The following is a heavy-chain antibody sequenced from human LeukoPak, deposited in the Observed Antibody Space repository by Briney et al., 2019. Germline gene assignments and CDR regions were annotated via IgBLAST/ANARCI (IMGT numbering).Heavy chain of an antibody. J-gene: IGHJ5*01. CDR1: GFTFSSYW. Sequence: GGSLRLSCAASGFTFSSYWMHWVRQAPGKGLVWVSRINSDGYSITYADSVRGRFTISRDNAKNTLYLQMNSLIAEDTAVYFCTRAGYSSGFDSWGQGTLVTVSS. D-gene: IGHD6-19*01. CDR2: INSDGYSI. CDR3: TRAGYSSGFDS. V-gene: IGHV3-74*03.